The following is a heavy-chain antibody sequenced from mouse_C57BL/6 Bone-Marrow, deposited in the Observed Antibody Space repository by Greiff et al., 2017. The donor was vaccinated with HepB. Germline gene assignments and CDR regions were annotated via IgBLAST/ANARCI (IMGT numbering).Heavy chain of an antibody. V-gene: IGHV5-12*01. D-gene: IGHD2-4*01. CDR3: AMTIYYDYDGFAY. Sequence: EVKVVESGGGLVQPGGSLKLSCAASGFTFSDYYMYWVRQTPEKRLEWVAYISNGGGSTYYPDTVKGRFTISRDNAKNTLYLQMSRLKSEDTAMYYCAMTIYYDYDGFAYWGQGTLVTVSA. CDR2: ISNGGGST. CDR1: GFTFSDYY. J-gene: IGHJ3*01.